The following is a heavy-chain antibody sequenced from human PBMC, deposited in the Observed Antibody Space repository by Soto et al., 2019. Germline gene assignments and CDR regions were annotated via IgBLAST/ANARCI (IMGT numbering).Heavy chain of an antibody. D-gene: IGHD5-12*01. CDR2: IKGKTDGGTP. Sequence: EVQLVESGGDLVKPGGSLRLSCAASGFTFSNAWMSWVRQAPGKGLEWVGRIKGKTDGGTPDYAAPVKGRFTISRDDSKNTLYLQMNSLKSEDTAVYYCSTVRHLSSDNYDKFDSWGQGTLVTVSS. J-gene: IGHJ4*02. CDR3: STVRHLSSDNYDKFDS. V-gene: IGHV3-15*01. CDR1: GFTFSNAW.